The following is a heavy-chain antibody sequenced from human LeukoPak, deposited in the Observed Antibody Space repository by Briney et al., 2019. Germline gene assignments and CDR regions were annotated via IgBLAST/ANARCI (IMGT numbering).Heavy chain of an antibody. CDR1: GFTFSSYA. D-gene: IGHD5-24*01. Sequence: PGGSLRLSCAASGFTFSSYAMSWVRQAPGKGLEWVSAISGSGGSTYYADSVKGRFTISRDNSENTLYLQMNSLRAEDTAVYYCAKDRLEMDYYFGYWGQGTLVTVSS. CDR3: AKDRLEMDYYFGY. CDR2: ISGSGGST. V-gene: IGHV3-23*01. J-gene: IGHJ4*02.